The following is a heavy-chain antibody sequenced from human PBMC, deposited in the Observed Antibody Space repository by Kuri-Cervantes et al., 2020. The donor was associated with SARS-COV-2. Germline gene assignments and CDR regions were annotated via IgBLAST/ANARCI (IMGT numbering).Heavy chain of an antibody. V-gene: IGHV4-39*01. Sequence: SETLSLTCTVSGGSISSSNYYWGWVRQPPGKGLEWIGSIYYSGSTYYNPSLKSRVTISVDTSKNQFSLKLSSVTTADTAVYYCARRGYSYGSGDGDYWGQGTLVTVSS. CDR2: IYYSGST. J-gene: IGHJ4*02. D-gene: IGHD5-18*01. CDR3: ARRGYSYGSGDGDY. CDR1: GGSISSSNYY.